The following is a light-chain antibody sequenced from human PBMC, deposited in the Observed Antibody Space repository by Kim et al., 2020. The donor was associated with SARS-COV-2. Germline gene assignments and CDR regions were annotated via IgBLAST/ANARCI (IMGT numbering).Light chain of an antibody. CDR2: RDS. CDR1: YIGSKH. V-gene: IGLV3-9*01. Sequence: SVAQGQTARITCGGDYIGSKHVHWYQQKPGQVPVLVIYRDSDRPSGIPERFSGSNSENTATLTISRAQAGDEADYYCQVWDSTTVVFGGGTQLTVL. J-gene: IGLJ2*01. CDR3: QVWDSTTVV.